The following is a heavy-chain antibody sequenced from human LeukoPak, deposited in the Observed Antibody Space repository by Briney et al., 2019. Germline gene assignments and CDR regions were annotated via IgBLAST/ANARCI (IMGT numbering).Heavy chain of an antibody. CDR1: GFIVNSNY. CDR3: ARLGPASSGWPESFDY. J-gene: IGHJ4*02. V-gene: IGHV3-7*03. CDR2: IKRDGSEK. Sequence: GGSLRLSCAASGFIVNSNYMNWVRQAPGKGLEWVANIKRDGSEKYYVDSVKGRFTISRDNAKNSLDLQMNSLRVEDTAVYYCARLGPASSGWPESFDYWGQGTLVTVSS. D-gene: IGHD6-19*01.